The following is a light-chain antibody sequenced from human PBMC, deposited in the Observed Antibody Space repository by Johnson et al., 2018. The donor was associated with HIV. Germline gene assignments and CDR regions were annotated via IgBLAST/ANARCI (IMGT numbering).Light chain of an antibody. CDR1: YSNIGSYY. V-gene: IGLV1-51*01. CDR3: GTWDSSLSVFYV. CDR2: DND. Sequence: QAVLTQPPSVSAAPGQTVTISCSGSYSNIGSYYVSWYQQLPGTAPKLLIYDNDKRPSGISDRFSASKSGTSATLGITGLQTGDEADYYCGTWDSSLSVFYVFGTGTKVTVL. J-gene: IGLJ1*01.